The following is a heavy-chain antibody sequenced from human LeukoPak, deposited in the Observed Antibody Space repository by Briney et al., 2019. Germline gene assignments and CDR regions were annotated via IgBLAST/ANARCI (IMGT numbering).Heavy chain of an antibody. CDR3: AREARDASDI. D-gene: IGHD6-6*01. V-gene: IGHV3-48*02. CDR1: GFTFNTYS. J-gene: IGHJ3*02. Sequence: PGGSLRLSCAASGFTFNTYSMNWVRQAPGKGLEWVSYISSSSHTIYYADSVKGRFTISRDNAKNSLYLQVNSLRDEDTAVYYCAREARDASDIWGQGTMVTVSS. CDR2: ISSSSHTI.